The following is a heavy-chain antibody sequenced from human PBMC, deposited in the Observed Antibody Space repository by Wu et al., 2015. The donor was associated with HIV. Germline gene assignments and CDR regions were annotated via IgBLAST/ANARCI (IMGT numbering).Heavy chain of an antibody. CDR2: ITPVLGST. CDR3: ARNTDSVATSLYSLGV. V-gene: IGHV1-69*11. CDR1: RDTFKRFA. D-gene: IGHD5-12*01. J-gene: IGHJ6*02. Sequence: QVQLVQSGAEIKKPGSSVKVSCKASRDTFKRFAITWVRQAPGQGLECMGKITPVLGSTVYTQKFRDRVTITADESTSTSYMELSSLTSEDTAVYYCARNTDSVATSLYSLGVWGQGTVVTVSS.